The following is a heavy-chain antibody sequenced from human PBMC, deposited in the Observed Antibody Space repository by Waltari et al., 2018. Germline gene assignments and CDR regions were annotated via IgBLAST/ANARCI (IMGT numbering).Heavy chain of an antibody. D-gene: IGHD3-22*01. CDR3: AKDPAAYYYDSSGYYSFDY. J-gene: IGHJ4*02. CDR1: GFTFSSYA. CDR2: ISGSGGST. Sequence: EVQLLESGGGLVQPGGSLRLSCAASGFTFSSYAMSWVRQAPGKGLEWVSAISGSGGSTYYADSVKGRFTISRDNSKNTLYLQMNSLRAEDTAVYYCAKDPAAYYYDSSGYYSFDYWGQGTLVTVSS. V-gene: IGHV3-23*01.